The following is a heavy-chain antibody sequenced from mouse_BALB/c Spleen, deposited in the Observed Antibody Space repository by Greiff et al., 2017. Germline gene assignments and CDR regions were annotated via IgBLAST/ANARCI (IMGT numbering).Heavy chain of an antibody. D-gene: IGHD4-1*01. J-gene: IGHJ3*01. CDR2: INPYNGDT. V-gene: IGHV1-20*02. CDR3: ARENWDWFAY. Sequence: VQLQQSGPELVKPGASVKISCKASGYSFTGYFMNWVMQSHGKSLEWIGRINPYNGDTFYNQKFKGKATLTVDKSSSTAHMELRSLASEDSAVYYCARENWDWFAYWGQGTLVTVSA. CDR1: GYSFTGYF.